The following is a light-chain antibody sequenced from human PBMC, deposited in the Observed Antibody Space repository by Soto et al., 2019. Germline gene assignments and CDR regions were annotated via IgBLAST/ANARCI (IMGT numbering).Light chain of an antibody. V-gene: IGLV1-40*01. CDR3: QSYDRGLSGYV. J-gene: IGLJ1*01. CDR2: GNS. CDR1: SSNIGAGYD. Sequence: QSVLTQPPSVSGAPGQRVTISCTGSSSNIGAGYDVPWYQQLPGTAPKLLIYGNSNRPSGVPDRFSGSKSGTSASLAITGLQAEDEADYYCQSYDRGLSGYVFGTGTKLTVL.